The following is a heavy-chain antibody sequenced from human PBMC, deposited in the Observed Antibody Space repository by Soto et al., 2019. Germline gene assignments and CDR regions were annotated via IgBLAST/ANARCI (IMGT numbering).Heavy chain of an antibody. CDR2: IYYSGST. D-gene: IGHD3-22*01. CDR1: GGSISSSIYY. J-gene: IGHJ4*02. Sequence: PLEILSLTCTVSGGSISSSIYYWGWIRQPPGKGLEWIGSIYYSGSTYYNPSLKSRVTISVDTSKNQFSLKLSSVTAADTAVYYCMLGSGWKDFDYWGQGTLVTVS. V-gene: IGHV4-39*01. CDR3: MLGSGWKDFDY.